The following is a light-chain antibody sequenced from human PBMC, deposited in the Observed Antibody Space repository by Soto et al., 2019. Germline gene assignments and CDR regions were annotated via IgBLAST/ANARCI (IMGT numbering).Light chain of an antibody. J-gene: IGKJ1*01. CDR1: QTITTS. Sequence: DIQMTQSPSTLSAPVGDGVTITCRASQTITTSLAWYQQKPGKAPKLLIYKASSLESGVPSRFSGSGSGTEFTLTISSLQPDDFATYDCQQYDSYSVRTFGQGTKVEI. CDR2: KAS. CDR3: QQYDSYSVRT. V-gene: IGKV1-5*03.